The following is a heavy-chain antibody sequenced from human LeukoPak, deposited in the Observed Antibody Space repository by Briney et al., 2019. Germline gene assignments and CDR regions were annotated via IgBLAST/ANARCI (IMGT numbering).Heavy chain of an antibody. CDR1: GFTFSSYV. Sequence: PGGSLRLSCAASGFTFSSYVMSRVRQAPGKGLEWVSAISGSGGSTYYADSVKGRFTISRDNSKNTLYLQMNSLRAEDTAVYYCAKSFLAMTTVTSLDYWGQGTLVTVSS. J-gene: IGHJ4*02. V-gene: IGHV3-23*01. D-gene: IGHD4-17*01. CDR2: ISGSGGST. CDR3: AKSFLAMTTVTSLDY.